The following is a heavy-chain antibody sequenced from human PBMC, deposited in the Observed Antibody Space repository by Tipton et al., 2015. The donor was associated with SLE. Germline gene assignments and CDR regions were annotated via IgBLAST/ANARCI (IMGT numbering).Heavy chain of an antibody. CDR2: ISYTGST. J-gene: IGHJ4*01. Sequence: GLVKPSETLSLICSVSGFSISSSYYWGWIRQSPGKGLEWIGSISYTGSTFYSPSLKSRVTISVDTSKNQFSLNLSSVTAADTAVYYCARHRGDFDYWGHGTLVTVSS. CDR1: GFSISSSYY. CDR3: ARHRGDFDY. D-gene: IGHD3-16*01. V-gene: IGHV4-38-2*01.